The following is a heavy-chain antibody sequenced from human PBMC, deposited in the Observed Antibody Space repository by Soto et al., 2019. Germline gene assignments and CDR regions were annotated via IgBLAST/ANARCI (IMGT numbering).Heavy chain of an antibody. D-gene: IGHD6-13*01. V-gene: IGHV4-34*01. CDR1: GGSFSGYY. CDR2: INHSGGP. CDR3: AITYSSSWSPFDY. Sequence: QVQLQQWGAGLLKPSETLSLTCAVYGGSFSGYYWSWIRQPPGKGLEWIGEINHSGGPNYKPSLKSRVTISVDTSKNQVSLKLSSVTAADTAVYYCAITYSSSWSPFDYWGQGTLVTVSS. J-gene: IGHJ4*02.